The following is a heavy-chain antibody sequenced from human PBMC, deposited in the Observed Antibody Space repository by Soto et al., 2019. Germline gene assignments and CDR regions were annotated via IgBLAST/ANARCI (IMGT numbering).Heavy chain of an antibody. CDR1: GGSFSGYY. Sequence: SSETLSLTCAVYGGSFSGYYWSWIRQPPGKGLEWIGEINHSGSTNYNPSLKSRVTISVDTSKNQFSLKLSSVTAADTAVYYCARHRYSYGVYYFDYWGQGTLVTVS. V-gene: IGHV4-34*01. D-gene: IGHD5-18*01. J-gene: IGHJ4*02. CDR3: ARHRYSYGVYYFDY. CDR2: INHSGST.